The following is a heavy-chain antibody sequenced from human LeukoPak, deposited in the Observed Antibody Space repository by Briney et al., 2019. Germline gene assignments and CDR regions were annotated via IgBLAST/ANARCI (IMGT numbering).Heavy chain of an antibody. CDR3: ARDRGCSTTSCYTLSCDC. CDR1: GFTFSSYS. CDR2: ISSSSSYI. D-gene: IGHD2-2*02. V-gene: IGHV3-21*01. J-gene: IGHJ4*02. Sequence: GGSLRLSCAASGFTFSSYSMNWVRQAPGKGLEWVSSISSSSSYIYYADSMKGRFTISRDNAKNSLYLQMNSLRAEDTAVYYCARDRGCSTTSCYTLSCDCWGQGTLVTVSS.